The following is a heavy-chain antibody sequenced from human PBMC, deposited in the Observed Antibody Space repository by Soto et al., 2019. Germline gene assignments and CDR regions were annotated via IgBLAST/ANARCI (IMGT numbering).Heavy chain of an antibody. J-gene: IGHJ4*02. CDR3: AKGDCSGGTCYGSDS. Sequence: EVQLLESGGGLVQPGGSLRLSCAASGFTFSNYAMRWVRQAPGKGLEWVSAISDSGGSTYYADSVKGRFTISRDNSKNTLCLQMNSLRAEDTAIYYCAKGDCSGGTCYGSDSWGQGTLVTVSS. CDR2: ISDSGGST. CDR1: GFTFSNYA. V-gene: IGHV3-23*01. D-gene: IGHD2-15*01.